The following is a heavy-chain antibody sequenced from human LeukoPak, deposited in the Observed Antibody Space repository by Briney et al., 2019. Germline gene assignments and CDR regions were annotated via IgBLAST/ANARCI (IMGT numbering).Heavy chain of an antibody. J-gene: IGHJ4*02. CDR1: GGSFSGYY. Sequence: SETLSLTCAVYGGSFSGYYWSWIPEPPGKGLEWLGEINHSGSTNYNPSLKCGVTISVDTSKNQFSLKLSSVTAADTAVYYCAREATVTTGSYDYWGQGTLVTVSS. CDR2: INHSGST. V-gene: IGHV4-34*01. CDR3: AREATVTTGSYDY. D-gene: IGHD4-17*01.